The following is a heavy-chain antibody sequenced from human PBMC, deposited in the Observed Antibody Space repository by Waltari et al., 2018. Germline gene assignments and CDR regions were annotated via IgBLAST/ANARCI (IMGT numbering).Heavy chain of an antibody. CDR3: ARARFPGAFEI. D-gene: IGHD3-16*01. Sequence: QVQLQESGPGLVKPSQTLSLTCPVSGGSISSGSYYWSWIRQPAGKGLEWIGYIYTSGSTNYNPSLKSRVTRSVDTSKNQFSLKLSSVTTADTAVYYCARARFPGAFEIWGQGTMVTVSS. CDR1: GGSISSGSYY. CDR2: IYTSGST. J-gene: IGHJ3*02. V-gene: IGHV4-61*09.